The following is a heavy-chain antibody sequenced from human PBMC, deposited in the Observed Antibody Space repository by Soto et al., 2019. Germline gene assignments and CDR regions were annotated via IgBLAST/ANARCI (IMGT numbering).Heavy chain of an antibody. Sequence: PSETLSLTCAVSGGSISSGGYSWSWIRQPPGKGLEWIGYIYHSGSTYYNPSLKSRVTISVDRSKNQFSLKLSSVTAADTAVYYCASSFEKLAGPGLGAFDIWGQGTMVTVSS. CDR3: ASSFEKLAGPGLGAFDI. D-gene: IGHD6-19*01. J-gene: IGHJ3*02. V-gene: IGHV4-30-2*01. CDR1: GGSISSGGYS. CDR2: IYHSGST.